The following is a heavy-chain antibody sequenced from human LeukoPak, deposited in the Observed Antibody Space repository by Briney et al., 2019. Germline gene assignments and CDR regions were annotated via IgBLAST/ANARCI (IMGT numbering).Heavy chain of an antibody. Sequence: GGSQRLSCVASGFTFSSDWMSWVRQAPGKGLEWVAHISQDGSETSYVDSVKGRLTISRDNAKNSLFLQMDSLRAEDTAVYYCARDKSYGLDVWGQGTTVIVSS. CDR1: GFTFSSDW. J-gene: IGHJ6*02. CDR2: ISQDGSET. CDR3: ARDKSYGLDV. V-gene: IGHV3-7*01.